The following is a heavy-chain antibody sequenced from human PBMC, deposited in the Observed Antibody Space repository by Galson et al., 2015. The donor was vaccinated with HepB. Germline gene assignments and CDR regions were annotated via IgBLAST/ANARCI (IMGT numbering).Heavy chain of an antibody. CDR1: GGTFSRYA. CDR3: VRSARSSPYGMDV. J-gene: IGHJ6*02. Sequence: SVKVSCKASGGTFSRYAISWVRQAPGQGLEWMGGISPMFGTANYAQKFRGRVTITADDSTSTVYMELSSLRSEDTAVYYCVRSARSSPYGMDVWGQGTTVTVSS. V-gene: IGHV1-69*13. D-gene: IGHD3-10*01. CDR2: ISPMFGTA.